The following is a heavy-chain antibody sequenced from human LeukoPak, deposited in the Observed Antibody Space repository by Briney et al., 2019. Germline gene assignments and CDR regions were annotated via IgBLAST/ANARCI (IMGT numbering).Heavy chain of an antibody. J-gene: IGHJ4*02. D-gene: IGHD2-8*01. Sequence: GGSLRLSCAASGFIFSSYAMSWVRQAPGKGLEWVSALSGSGGNTYYADSVKGRFTISRDNSKSTLYLQMNSLRGDDTAVYYCAGRRCTNGGCPFDYWGQGTQVTVSS. CDR2: LSGSGGNT. CDR3: AGRRCTNGGCPFDY. CDR1: GFIFSSYA. V-gene: IGHV3-23*01.